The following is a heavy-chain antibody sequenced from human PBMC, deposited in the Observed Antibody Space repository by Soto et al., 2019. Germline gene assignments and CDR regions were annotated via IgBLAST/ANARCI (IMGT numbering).Heavy chain of an antibody. V-gene: IGHV3-23*01. CDR3: AKDLKNRWQQLVTFFDY. J-gene: IGHJ4*02. CDR1: GFTFSSYA. CDR2: ISGSGGST. D-gene: IGHD6-13*01. Sequence: GGSLRLSCAASGFTFSSYAMSWVRQAPGKGLEWVSAISGSGGSTYYADSVKGRFTISRDNSKNTLYLQMNSLRAEDTAVYYCAKDLKNRWQQLVTFFDYWGQGTLVTVSS.